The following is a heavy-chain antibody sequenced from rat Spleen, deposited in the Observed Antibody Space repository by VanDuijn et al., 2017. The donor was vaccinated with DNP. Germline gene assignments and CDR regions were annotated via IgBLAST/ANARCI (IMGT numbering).Heavy chain of an antibody. CDR2: ISYSGST. CDR1: GYSITSSY. CDR3: ASYYYDGYYAMDA. V-gene: IGHV3-1*01. D-gene: IGHD1-12*02. Sequence: EVQLQESGPGLVKPSQSLSLTCSVTGYSITSSYRWNWIRKFPGNKMEWVGHISYSGSTSYNPSLKSRISITRDTSKNQFFLQLNSVTTEDTATYYCASYYYDGYYAMDAWGQGTSVTVSS. J-gene: IGHJ4*01.